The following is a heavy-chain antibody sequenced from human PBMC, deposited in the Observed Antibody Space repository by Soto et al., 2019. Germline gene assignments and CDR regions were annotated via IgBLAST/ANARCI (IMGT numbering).Heavy chain of an antibody. J-gene: IGHJ3*02. CDR3: ARVRGSSTADRQLVRDAFDI. D-gene: IGHD2-2*01. Sequence: ASVKVSCKASGYTFTSYGISWVRQAPGQGLEWMGWISAYNGNTNYAQKLQGRVTMTTDTSTSTAYMELRSLRSDDTAVYYCARVRGSSTADRQLVRDAFDIWGQGTMVTVSS. CDR1: GYTFTSYG. CDR2: ISAYNGNT. V-gene: IGHV1-18*01.